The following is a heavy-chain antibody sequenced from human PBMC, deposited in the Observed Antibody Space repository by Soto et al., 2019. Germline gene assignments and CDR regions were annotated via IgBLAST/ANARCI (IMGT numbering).Heavy chain of an antibody. Sequence: PGGSLRLSCVASGFTFSNTWMTWVRQVPGKGLEWVGRIKSKTDGGTTGYAAPVKGRFTISRDDSEATLFLQMNTLKTEDTAVYYCAREEHDCGDYGQVAFDIWGQGTMVTVSS. CDR3: AREEHDCGDYGQVAFDI. J-gene: IGHJ3*02. CDR1: GFTFSNTW. D-gene: IGHD4-17*01. CDR2: IKSKTDGGTT. V-gene: IGHV3-15*01.